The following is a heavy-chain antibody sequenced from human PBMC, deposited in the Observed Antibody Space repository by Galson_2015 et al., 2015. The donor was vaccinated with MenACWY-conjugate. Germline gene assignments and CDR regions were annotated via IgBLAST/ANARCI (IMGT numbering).Heavy chain of an antibody. J-gene: IGHJ4*02. CDR3: ARARGFDY. CDR1: GFTFSKYS. CDR2: ISISSTTI. V-gene: IGHV3-48*04. Sequence: SLRLSCAASGFTFSKYSMNWVRQAPGKGLDWVAYISISSTTIQYADSVKGRFTVSRDNAENFLYLQMSSLRAEDTAVYYCARARGFDYWGQGTLVTVSS.